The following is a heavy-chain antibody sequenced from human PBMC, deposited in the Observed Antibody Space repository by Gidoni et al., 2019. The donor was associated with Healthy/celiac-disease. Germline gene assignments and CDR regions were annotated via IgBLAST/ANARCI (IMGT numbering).Heavy chain of an antibody. CDR2: ISWNSGSI. V-gene: IGHV3-9*01. J-gene: IGHJ4*02. CDR3: AKDMNIVATETFDY. D-gene: IGHD5-12*01. CDR1: GFTFDDYA. Sequence: EVQLVESGGGLVQPGRSLRLSCAASGFTFDDYAMHWVRQAPGKGLEWVSGISWNSGSIGYADSVKGRFTISRDNAKNSLYLQMNSLRAEDTALYYCAKDMNIVATETFDYWGQGTLVTVSS.